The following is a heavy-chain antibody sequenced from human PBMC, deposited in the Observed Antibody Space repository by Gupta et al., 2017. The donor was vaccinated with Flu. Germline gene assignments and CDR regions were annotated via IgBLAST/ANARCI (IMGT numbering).Heavy chain of an antibody. CDR1: RSSA. V-gene: IGHV3-30-3*01. J-gene: IGHJ4*02. D-gene: IGHD1-26*01. CDR3: VTSSGSSLFSSFDF. CDR2: ISNDGSNK. Sequence: RSSAMHWVRQAPGKGLEWVAVISNDGSNKYYAGSVEGRFTFSRDNSKNTLYLQMNSLRAEDTAVYYCVTSSGSSLFSSFDFWGQGTLVTVSS.